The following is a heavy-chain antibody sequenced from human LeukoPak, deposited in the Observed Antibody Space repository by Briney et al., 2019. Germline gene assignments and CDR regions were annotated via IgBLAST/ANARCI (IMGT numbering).Heavy chain of an antibody. CDR3: ARGASNRFDY. V-gene: IGHV3-74*01. J-gene: IGHJ4*02. CDR2: MYTDGSST. D-gene: IGHD1-14*01. CDR1: GFTFSNYW. Sequence: PGGSLRLSCAASGFTFSNYWMHWVRQAPGKVLVWVSRMYTDGSSTNYADSVKGRFTISRDNAKNTLYLQMNSLRGEDTAVYYCARGASNRFDYWGQGTLVTVSS.